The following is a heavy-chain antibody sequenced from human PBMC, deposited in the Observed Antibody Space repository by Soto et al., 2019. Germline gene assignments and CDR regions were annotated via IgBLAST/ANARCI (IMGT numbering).Heavy chain of an antibody. Sequence: PSETLSLSCTVSGGSITNYYYSWIRQPPGKGLKWNGYNFQTGTTSYNPSLTSRVTLSVDTSQSQFSLKLNSVTAADTAVYYCTTEAYDNSGSLAFDIWGPGTLVTVS. CDR3: TTEAYDNSGSLAFDI. CDR1: GGSITNYY. D-gene: IGHD3-22*01. CDR2: NFQTGTT. V-gene: IGHV4-59*08. J-gene: IGHJ3*02.